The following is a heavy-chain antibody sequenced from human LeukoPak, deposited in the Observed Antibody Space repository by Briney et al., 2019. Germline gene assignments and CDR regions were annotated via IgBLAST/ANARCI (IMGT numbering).Heavy chain of an antibody. Sequence: GGSLTLPCAASGFIFEDYIMQWVRQAPAKTREWVSLISWDGTTHYTDSLKGRFTTSRDNSKNSLYLQMDTLRSEDTAFYYCVKDLSYESSGSGFDQWGQGTLVTVSS. J-gene: IGHJ4*02. CDR1: GFIFEDYI. CDR3: VKDLSYESSGSGFDQ. CDR2: ISWDGTT. D-gene: IGHD3-22*01. V-gene: IGHV3-43*01.